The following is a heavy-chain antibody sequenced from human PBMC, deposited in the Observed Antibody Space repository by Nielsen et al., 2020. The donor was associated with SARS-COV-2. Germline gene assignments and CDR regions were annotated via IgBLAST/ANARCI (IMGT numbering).Heavy chain of an antibody. CDR3: AREGGHSYGLGYYYYGMDV. J-gene: IGHJ6*02. D-gene: IGHD5-18*01. V-gene: IGHV4-59*13. CDR2: IYYSGST. Sequence: CTVSGGSISSYYWSWIRQPPGKGLEWIGYIYYSGSTNYNPSLKSRVTISVDTSKNQFSLKLSSVTAADTAVYYCAREGGHSYGLGYYYYGMDVWGQGTTVTVSS. CDR1: GGSISSYY.